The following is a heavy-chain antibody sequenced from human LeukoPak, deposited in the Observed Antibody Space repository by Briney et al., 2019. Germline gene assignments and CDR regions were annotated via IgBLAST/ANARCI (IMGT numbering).Heavy chain of an antibody. D-gene: IGHD3-10*01. J-gene: IGHJ4*02. V-gene: IGHV1-2*02. CDR3: ARGRGFTMVRGVPTFDY. Sequence: GASVKVSCKASGYTFTGYYMHWVRQAPGQGLEWMGWINPNSGGTNYAQKFQGRVTMTRDTSISTAYMELSRLRSDDTAVYYCARGRGFTMVRGVPTFDYWGQGTLVTVSS. CDR2: INPNSGGT. CDR1: GYTFTGYY.